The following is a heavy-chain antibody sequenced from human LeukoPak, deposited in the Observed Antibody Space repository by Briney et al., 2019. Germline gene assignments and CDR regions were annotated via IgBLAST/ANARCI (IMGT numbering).Heavy chain of an antibody. CDR3: ASLAYYSFDY. Sequence: SQTLSLACTVSGGSISSGDYYWSWIRQPPGKGLEWIGYIFYTGSTYYNPSLKSRVTISVDTSKNQFSLRLSSVTAADTAVYYCASLAYYSFDYWGQGALVTVSS. V-gene: IGHV4-30-4*01. CDR2: IFYTGST. CDR1: GGSISSGDYY. J-gene: IGHJ4*02. D-gene: IGHD2-21*01.